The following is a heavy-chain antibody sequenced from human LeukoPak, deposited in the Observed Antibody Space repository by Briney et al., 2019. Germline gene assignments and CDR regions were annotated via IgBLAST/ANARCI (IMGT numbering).Heavy chain of an antibody. CDR3: ARSSLYGSGSYYNYPEYFQH. J-gene: IGHJ1*01. CDR2: IYYSGST. D-gene: IGHD3-10*01. CDR1: GGSMSSYY. Sequence: SETLSLTCTVSGGSMSSYYWSWIRQPPGKGLEWIGYIYYSGSTNYNPSLKSRVTISVDTSKNQFSLKLSSVTAADTAVYYCARSSLYGSGSYYNYPEYFQHWGQGTLVTVSS. V-gene: IGHV4-59*08.